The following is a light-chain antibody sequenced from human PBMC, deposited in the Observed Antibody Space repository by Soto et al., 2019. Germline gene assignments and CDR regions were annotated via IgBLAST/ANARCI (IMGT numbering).Light chain of an antibody. CDR3: AALDDSLNGVV. CDR2: TNN. CDR1: ISNIGGNP. V-gene: IGLV1-44*01. Sequence: QSVLTQPPSASGTTGQRVTISCSGSISNIGGNPVNWYQQLPGTAPKLLMYTNNQRPSGVPDRFSGSKSGTSASLAISGLQSEDEADYYCAALDDSLNGVVFGGGTKLTVL. J-gene: IGLJ2*01.